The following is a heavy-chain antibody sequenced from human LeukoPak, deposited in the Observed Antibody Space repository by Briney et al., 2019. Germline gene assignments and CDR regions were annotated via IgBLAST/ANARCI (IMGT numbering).Heavy chain of an antibody. Sequence: GGSLRLSCAASGVTFSSYGMHWVRQAPGKGLEWVAFIRYDGSNKYYADSVKGRFTISRDNSKNTLYLQMNSLRAEDTAVYYCAKVPIGYCSSTSCFGGAFDIWGQGTMVTVSS. CDR2: IRYDGSNK. D-gene: IGHD2-2*01. CDR1: GVTFSSYG. V-gene: IGHV3-30*02. CDR3: AKVPIGYCSSTSCFGGAFDI. J-gene: IGHJ3*02.